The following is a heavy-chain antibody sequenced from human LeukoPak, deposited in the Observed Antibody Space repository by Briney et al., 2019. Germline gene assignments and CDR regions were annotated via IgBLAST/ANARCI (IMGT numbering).Heavy chain of an antibody. CDR3: ARDPYYYGSGSEFDY. J-gene: IGHJ4*02. Sequence: KPSETLSLTCAVSGYSISSGYYWGWIRQPPGKGLEWNGSIYHSGSTYYNPSLKSRVTISVDTSKNQFSLKLSSVTAADTAVYYCARDPYYYGSGSEFDYWGQGTLVTVSS. V-gene: IGHV4-38-2*02. CDR2: IYHSGST. CDR1: GYSISSGYY. D-gene: IGHD3-10*01.